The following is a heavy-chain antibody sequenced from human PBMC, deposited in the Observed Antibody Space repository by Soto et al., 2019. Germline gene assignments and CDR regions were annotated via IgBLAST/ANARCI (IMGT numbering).Heavy chain of an antibody. D-gene: IGHD3-10*01. CDR1: GFTVGNNY. V-gene: IGHV3-53*01. J-gene: IGHJ4*02. CDR2: IYSTGTR. CDR3: AKDGRGSGSHYNSFGY. Sequence: EVQLVESGGGLIQPGGSLKLSCAASGFTVGNNYMSWVRQAPGKGLDWVSLIYSTGTRKYADSVKGRVTVSSDNAKNTLYLQMNSLRAEDTAVYYCAKDGRGSGSHYNSFGYWGQGTLVTVSS.